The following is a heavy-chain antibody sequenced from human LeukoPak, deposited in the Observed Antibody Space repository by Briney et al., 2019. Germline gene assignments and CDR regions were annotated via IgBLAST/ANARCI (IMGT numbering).Heavy chain of an antibody. V-gene: IGHV1-8*01. CDR1: GXXXTSYD. Sequence: GASVKVSCKASGXXXTSYDIXWVRQATGXXXXXXXXXNPXXXXTGYAQKFQGRVTMTRNTSISTAYMELSSLRSEDTAVYYCARGEYGSGSYYLPSYYYYGMDVWGQGTTVTVSS. CDR2: XNPXXXXT. J-gene: IGHJ6*02. CDR3: ARGEYGSGSYYLPSYYYYGMDV. D-gene: IGHD3-10*01.